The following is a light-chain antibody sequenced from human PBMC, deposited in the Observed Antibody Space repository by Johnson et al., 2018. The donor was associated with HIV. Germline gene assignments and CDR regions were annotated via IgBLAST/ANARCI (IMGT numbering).Light chain of an antibody. CDR3: GTWDSSLTLYV. V-gene: IGLV1-51*01. Sequence: QSVLTQAPSVSAASGQRVDISCSGSSSNIENNYLSWYQQLPHTAPRLLISDNNKRPSGIPDRFSGSKSGTSATLGLAGLQTGDEADYYCGTWDSSLTLYVFGTGTKVTVL. CDR1: SSNIENNY. CDR2: DNN. J-gene: IGLJ1*01.